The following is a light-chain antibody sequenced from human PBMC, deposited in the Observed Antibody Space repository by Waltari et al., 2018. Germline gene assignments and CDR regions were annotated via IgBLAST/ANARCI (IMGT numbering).Light chain of an antibody. V-gene: IGKV3-20*01. Sequence: NVLTQSPGTLSLSPGEGATLSCQASQRLSDNSLAWFQQKPGQAPRLLIYGASSRAAGVPDRCSGSGSGTDFTLTISRLEPEDFVVYYCHQYGSSWRTFGGGTKVEIK. J-gene: IGKJ4*01. CDR2: GAS. CDR3: HQYGSSWRT. CDR1: QRLSDNS.